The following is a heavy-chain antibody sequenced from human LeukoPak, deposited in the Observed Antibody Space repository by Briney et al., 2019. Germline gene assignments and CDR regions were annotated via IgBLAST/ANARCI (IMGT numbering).Heavy chain of an antibody. V-gene: IGHV3-9*01. Sequence: PGGSLRLSCAASGFTFDDYAMHWVRQAPGKGLEWVSGISWNSGSIGYADSVKGRFTISRDNAKNSLYLQMNSLRAEDTALYYCAKDMTDILTGYDYWGQGTLVTVSS. CDR2: ISWNSGSI. J-gene: IGHJ4*02. D-gene: IGHD3-9*01. CDR3: AKDMTDILTGYDY. CDR1: GFTFDDYA.